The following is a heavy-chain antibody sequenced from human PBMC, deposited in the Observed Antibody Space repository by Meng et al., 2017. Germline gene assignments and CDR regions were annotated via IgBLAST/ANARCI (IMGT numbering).Heavy chain of an antibody. CDR2: ISASGGTT. J-gene: IGHJ6*02. CDR3: ARDHDSNSGSSLQHYYYYGMDV. D-gene: IGHD1-26*01. CDR1: GFTFSSYA. V-gene: IGHV3-23*01. Sequence: GESLKISCAASGFTFSSYAMSWVRQAPGKGLEWVSGISASGGTTNYADSVKGRFTISRDNAKNSLYLQMNSLRAEDTAVYYCARDHDSNSGSSLQHYYYYGMDVWGQGTTVTVSS.